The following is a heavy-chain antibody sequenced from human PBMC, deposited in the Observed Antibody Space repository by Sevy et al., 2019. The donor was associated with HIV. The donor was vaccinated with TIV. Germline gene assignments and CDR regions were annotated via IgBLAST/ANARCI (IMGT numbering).Heavy chain of an antibody. CDR1: GFTFSSYA. CDR2: ISGSGGST. Sequence: GGSLRLSCAASGFTFSSYAMSWVRQAPGKGLEWVSAISGSGGSTYYADSVKGRFTISRDNSKNTLYLQMNSLRAEDTAVYYCVRERARSITFDIWGQGTLVTVSS. V-gene: IGHV3-23*01. J-gene: IGHJ3*02. D-gene: IGHD3-16*01. CDR3: VRERARSITFDI.